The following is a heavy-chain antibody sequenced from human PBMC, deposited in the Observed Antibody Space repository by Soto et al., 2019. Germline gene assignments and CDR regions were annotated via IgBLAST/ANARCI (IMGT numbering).Heavy chain of an antibody. Sequence: GESLKISCKGSGYSFTSYWIGWVRQMPGKGLEWMGIIYPGDSDTRYSPSFQGQVTISADKSISTAYLQWSSLKASDTAMYYCARTGLPAAINYYYYGMDVWGQGTTVTVS. V-gene: IGHV5-51*01. D-gene: IGHD2-2*02. CDR2: IYPGDSDT. CDR3: ARTGLPAAINYYYYGMDV. CDR1: GYSFTSYW. J-gene: IGHJ6*02.